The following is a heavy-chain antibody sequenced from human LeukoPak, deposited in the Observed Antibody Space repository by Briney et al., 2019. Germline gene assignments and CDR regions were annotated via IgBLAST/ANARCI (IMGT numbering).Heavy chain of an antibody. D-gene: IGHD2-21*02. V-gene: IGHV3-20*04. CDR1: GFTFSSYA. Sequence: GGSLRLSCAASGFTFSSYAMSWVRQAPGKGLEWVSGIVWNGGSTNYADSVKGRFTISRDNAKNSLYLQMNSLRVEDTAFYYCVRDSPKTAGTYNWFDTWGRGTLVTVSS. J-gene: IGHJ5*02. CDR2: IVWNGGST. CDR3: VRDSPKTAGTYNWFDT.